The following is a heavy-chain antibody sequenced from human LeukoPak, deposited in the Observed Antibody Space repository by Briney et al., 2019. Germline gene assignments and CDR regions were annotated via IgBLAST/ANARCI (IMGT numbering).Heavy chain of an antibody. V-gene: IGHV4-30-4*08. J-gene: IGHJ6*03. CDR1: GGSISSGDYY. CDR2: IYYSGST. CDR3: ARDGGWYAYYYYMDV. D-gene: IGHD6-19*01. Sequence: PSETLSLTCTVSGGSISSGDYYWSWIRQPPGKGLEWIGYIYYSGSTYYNPSLKSRVTISVDTSKNQFSLKLSSVTAADTAVYYCARDGGWYAYYYYMDVWGKGTTVTVSS.